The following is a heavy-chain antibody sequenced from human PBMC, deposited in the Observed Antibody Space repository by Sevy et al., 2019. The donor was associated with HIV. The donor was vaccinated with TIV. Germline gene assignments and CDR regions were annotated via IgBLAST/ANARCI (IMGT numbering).Heavy chain of an antibody. CDR1: GFTFSNYA. CDR3: VKALMYGSGSNLYYGMDV. Sequence: GGSLRLSCLASGFTFSNYAIHWVRQAPGKGLEYVSVISSNGGTTYYADSVKGRFTISRDNVKNTLYLQMSSLSAEDTAVYYCVKALMYGSGSNLYYGMDVWGQGTTVTVSS. D-gene: IGHD6-19*01. J-gene: IGHJ6*02. V-gene: IGHV3-64D*06. CDR2: ISSNGGTT.